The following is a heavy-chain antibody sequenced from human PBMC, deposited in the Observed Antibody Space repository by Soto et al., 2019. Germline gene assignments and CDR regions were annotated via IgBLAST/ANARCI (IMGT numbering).Heavy chain of an antibody. J-gene: IGHJ4*02. D-gene: IGHD3-10*01. Sequence: QVQLVESGGGVVQPGRSLRLSCATSGFTFSSYGMHWVRQAPGKGLEWVAVIWYDGSSKYYTDSVKGRFTISRDDSKNTMYLEMNSLRAEDTVVYYCARDLKDRSGSYGPFDYGGQGTLVIVSS. CDR2: IWYDGSSK. CDR3: ARDLKDRSGSYGPFDY. V-gene: IGHV3-33*01. CDR1: GFTFSSYG.